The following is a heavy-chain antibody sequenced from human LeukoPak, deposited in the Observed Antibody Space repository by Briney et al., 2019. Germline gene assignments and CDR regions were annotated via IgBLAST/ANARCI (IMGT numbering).Heavy chain of an antibody. D-gene: IGHD6-19*01. CDR1: GFTFSTSW. CDR3: ARGHQWLGYFDY. V-gene: IGHV3-7*03. J-gene: IGHJ4*02. Sequence: PGGSLRLSCAASGFTFSTSWMSWVRQAPGKGLEWVANIKQDGSEKYYVDSLKGRFTISRDNAKNSLYLQMNSLRAEDTALYYCARGHQWLGYFDYWGQGTLDTVSS. CDR2: IKQDGSEK.